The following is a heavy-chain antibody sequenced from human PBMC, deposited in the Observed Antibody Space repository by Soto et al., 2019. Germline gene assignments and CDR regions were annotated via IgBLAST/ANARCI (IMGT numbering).Heavy chain of an antibody. Sequence: QVQLVQSGAKVKQPGASVKVSCKASGYTFTNYGIRGVRQAPGQGLEWRGWISGYNGNTNYAQTLQGKVTMPTDTSTSTAYMGLTSLRSDDTAVYYCASDPQWPPDRYWGQGTLVTVSS. CDR1: GYTFTNYG. D-gene: IGHD6-19*01. J-gene: IGHJ4*02. V-gene: IGHV1-18*01. CDR2: ISGYNGNT. CDR3: ASDPQWPPDRY.